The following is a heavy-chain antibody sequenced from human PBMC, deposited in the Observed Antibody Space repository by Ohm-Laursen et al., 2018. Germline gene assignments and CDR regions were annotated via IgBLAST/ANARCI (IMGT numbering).Heavy chain of an antibody. CDR2: IDWNDDK. J-gene: IGHJ4*02. Sequence: TQTLTLTCTFSGFPLSSRGMCVSWIRQPPGKALEWLGRIDWNDDKYYNTSLKTSLTISKDTSKNQVVLTMTNMDPGDTATYYCARIRGDYVIDYWGQGTLVTVSS. D-gene: IGHD4-17*01. V-gene: IGHV2-70*11. CDR3: ARIRGDYVIDY. CDR1: GFPLSSRGMC.